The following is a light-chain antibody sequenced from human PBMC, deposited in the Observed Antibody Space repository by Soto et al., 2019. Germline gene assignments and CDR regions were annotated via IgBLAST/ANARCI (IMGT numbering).Light chain of an antibody. CDR3: CSYATSSTVV. Sequence: QSVLTQPASVSGSPGQSITISCTGTSSDVGSYNLVSWYQQHPGKAPKLMIYEVNKRPSGVSNRFSGSKPGNTASLTISGLQAEDEADYYCCSYATSSTVVFGGGTKLTVL. J-gene: IGLJ3*02. CDR1: SSDVGSYNL. CDR2: EVN. V-gene: IGLV2-23*02.